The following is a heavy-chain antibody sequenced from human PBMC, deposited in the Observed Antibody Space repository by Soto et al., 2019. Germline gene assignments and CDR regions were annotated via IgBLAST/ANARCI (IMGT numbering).Heavy chain of an antibody. Sequence: ASVKVSCKASGGTFSSYAISWVRQAPGQGLEWMGGIIPIFGTANYAQKFQGRVTITADKSTSTAYMELSSLRSEDTAVYYCARSWDQLNWFDPRGQGTLVTVSS. CDR3: ARSWDQLNWFDP. V-gene: IGHV1-69*06. CDR2: IIPIFGTA. CDR1: GGTFSSYA. D-gene: IGHD1-1*01. J-gene: IGHJ5*02.